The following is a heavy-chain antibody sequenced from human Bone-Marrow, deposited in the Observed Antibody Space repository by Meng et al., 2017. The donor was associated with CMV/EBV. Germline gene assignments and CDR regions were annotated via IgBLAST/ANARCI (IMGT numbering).Heavy chain of an antibody. CDR2: INHNGNT. V-gene: IGHV4-34*01. Sequence: SQTLSLTCAVYGGSFSGYYWSWIRQPPGEGLEWIGEINHNGNTNYNPSLKRRVTISVDTSKNQFSLKLTSVTAADTAVAVYYCARGNTYYGMDVWGQGTTVTVSS. CDR1: GGSFSGYY. J-gene: IGHJ6*02. CDR3: ARGNTYYGMDV.